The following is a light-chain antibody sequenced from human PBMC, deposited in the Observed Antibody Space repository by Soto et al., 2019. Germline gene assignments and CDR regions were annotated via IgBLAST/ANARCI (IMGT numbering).Light chain of an antibody. CDR2: AAS. Sequence: DIQMTQSPSTLSASVGDIVTITCRASQSISTWLAWFQQKPGKAPDLLIYAASSLQSGVPSRFSGSGSGTDFTLTISSLQPEDFATYYCQQSYSTLLTFGQGTKVDIK. J-gene: IGKJ1*01. V-gene: IGKV1-39*01. CDR3: QQSYSTLLT. CDR1: QSISTW.